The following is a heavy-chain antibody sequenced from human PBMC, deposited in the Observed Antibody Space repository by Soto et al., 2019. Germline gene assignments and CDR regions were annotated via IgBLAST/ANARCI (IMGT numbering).Heavy chain of an antibody. D-gene: IGHD5-12*01. Sequence: QVQLQESGPGLVKPSETLSLTCTVSGGSVSSGSYYWSWIRQPPGKGLEWIGYIYYSGSTNYNPSLKSRVTISVDTSKNQFSLKLSSVTAADTAVYYCARDQGSGYDLGRYYYYGMDVWGQGTTVTVSS. V-gene: IGHV4-61*01. CDR3: ARDQGSGYDLGRYYYYGMDV. J-gene: IGHJ6*02. CDR1: GGSVSSGSYY. CDR2: IYYSGST.